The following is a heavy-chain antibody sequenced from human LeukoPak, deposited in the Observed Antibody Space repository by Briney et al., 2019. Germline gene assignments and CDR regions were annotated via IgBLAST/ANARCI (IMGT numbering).Heavy chain of an antibody. CDR3: AKDFWEGWYSSSSPYYFDY. J-gene: IGHJ4*02. CDR2: IWYGGSNK. V-gene: IGHV3-30*02. Sequence: GGSLRLSCAASGFTFSSYGMHWVRQAPGKGLEWVAVIWYGGSNKYYADSVKGRFTISRDNSKNTLYLQMNSLRAEDTAVYYCAKDFWEGWYSSSSPYYFDYWGQGTLVTVSS. CDR1: GFTFSSYG. D-gene: IGHD6-6*01.